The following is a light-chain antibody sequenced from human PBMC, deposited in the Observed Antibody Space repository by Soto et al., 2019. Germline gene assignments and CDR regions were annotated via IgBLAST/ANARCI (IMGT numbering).Light chain of an antibody. CDR1: YRDIGGYDY. J-gene: IGLJ2*01. CDR3: SSYTSSITRII. CDR2: EVS. V-gene: IGLV2-14*01. Sequence: QSALTQPASVSGSPGQSITISCTGTYRDIGGYDYVSWYQHYPGKAPKLMIYEVSNRPSGVSDRFSGSKSGNTASLTIFGLQAEDEAEYYCSSYTSSITRIIFGGGTKLTVL.